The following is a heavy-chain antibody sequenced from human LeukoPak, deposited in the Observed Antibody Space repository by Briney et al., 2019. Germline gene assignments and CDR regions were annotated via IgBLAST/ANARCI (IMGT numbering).Heavy chain of an antibody. V-gene: IGHV4-59*12. CDR2: IYYSGST. Sequence: SETLSLTCTVSGGSISSYYWSWIRQPPGKGLEWIGYIYYSGSTNYNPSLKSRVTISVDTSKNQFSLKLSSVTAADTAVYYCARLGSSGWYYMDVWGKGTTVTISS. CDR1: GGSISSYY. CDR3: ARLGSSGWYYMDV. J-gene: IGHJ6*03. D-gene: IGHD6-19*01.